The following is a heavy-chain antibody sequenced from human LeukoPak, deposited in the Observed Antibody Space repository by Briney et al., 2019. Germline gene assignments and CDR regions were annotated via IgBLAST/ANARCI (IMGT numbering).Heavy chain of an antibody. D-gene: IGHD6-6*01. V-gene: IGHV3-30-3*01. CDR3: ARDRPGRQAEDDYFDY. J-gene: IGHJ4*02. Sequence: GGSLRLSCAASGFTFSSYAMHWVRQAPGKGLEWVAVISYDGSNKYYADSVKGRFTISRDNSKNTLYLQMNSLRAEDTAVYYCARDRPGRQAEDDYFDYWGQGTLVTVSS. CDR2: ISYDGSNK. CDR1: GFTFSSYA.